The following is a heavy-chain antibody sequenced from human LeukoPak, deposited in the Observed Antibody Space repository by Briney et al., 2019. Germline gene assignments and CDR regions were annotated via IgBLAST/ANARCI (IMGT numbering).Heavy chain of an antibody. CDR1: GFTFSNYS. V-gene: IGHV3-48*01. D-gene: IGHD6-13*01. J-gene: IGHJ4*01. Sequence: GGSLRLSCAASGFTFSNYSMNWVRQAPGKGLEWVSYISRSSTTIYYADSVKGRFTISRDNAKKSPYLQMNSLRAEDTAVYYCANSPYSSSLLDYWGHGTLVTVFS. CDR2: ISRSSTTI. CDR3: ANSPYSSSLLDY.